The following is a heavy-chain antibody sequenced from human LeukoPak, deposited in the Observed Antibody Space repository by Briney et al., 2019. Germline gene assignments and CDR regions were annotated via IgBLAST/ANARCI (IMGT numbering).Heavy chain of an antibody. V-gene: IGHV4-34*01. D-gene: IGHD6-19*01. Sequence: SETLSLTCAVYGGSFSGYYWSWIRQPPGKGLEWIGEINHSGSTNYNPSLKSRVTISVDTSNNQFSLKLNSVTAADTAVYYCARGAVAGTFDYWGQGTLVTVSS. J-gene: IGHJ4*02. CDR2: INHSGST. CDR3: ARGAVAGTFDY. CDR1: GGSFSGYY.